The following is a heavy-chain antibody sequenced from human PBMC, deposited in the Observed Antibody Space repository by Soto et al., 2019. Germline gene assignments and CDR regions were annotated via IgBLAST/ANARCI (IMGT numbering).Heavy chain of an antibody. V-gene: IGHV1-8*01. D-gene: IGHD6-13*01. J-gene: IGHJ6*03. CDR2: MNPNSGNT. Sequence: QVQLVQSGAEVKKPGASVKVSCKASGYTFTSYDINWVRQATGQGLEWMGWMNPNSGNTGYAQKFAGRVTMTRDTSIRTAYMELSSMRSEDTAVYYCASPGSSSSPYYYYYMDVWGKGTTVTVSS. CDR1: GYTFTSYD. CDR3: ASPGSSSSPYYYYYMDV.